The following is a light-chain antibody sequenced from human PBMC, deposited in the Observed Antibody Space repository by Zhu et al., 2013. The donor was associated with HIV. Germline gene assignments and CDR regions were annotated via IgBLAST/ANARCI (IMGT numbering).Light chain of an antibody. V-gene: IGLV2-14*03. CDR1: SSDVGGYKS. Sequence: QSALTQPASVSGSPGQSITISCTGTSSDVGGYKSVSWYQQYPGEAPKLLIYEGNKRPSGVSRRFSGSKSANTASLTISGLEADDEADYYCCSYTGAYVFGSGTKVTVL. J-gene: IGLJ1*01. CDR2: EGN. CDR3: CSYTGAYV.